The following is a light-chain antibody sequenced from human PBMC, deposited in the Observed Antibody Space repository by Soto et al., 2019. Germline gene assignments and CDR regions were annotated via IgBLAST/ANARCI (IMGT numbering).Light chain of an antibody. CDR3: SAPDDSLGGPV. V-gene: IGLV1-47*02. J-gene: IGLJ2*01. Sequence: QSVLTQPPSASGTPGQRVTISCSGSYSNVETNYVYWYQQVPGTAPKLLIYTNDQRPAGLPDRCSASKSGTSASLAMSGLRSEDEADYLCSAPDDSLGGPVFGGGTKITVL. CDR2: TND. CDR1: YSNVETNY.